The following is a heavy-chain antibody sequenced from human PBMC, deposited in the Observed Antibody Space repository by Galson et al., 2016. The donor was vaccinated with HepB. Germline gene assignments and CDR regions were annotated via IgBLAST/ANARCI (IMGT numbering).Heavy chain of an antibody. CDR3: ARPRAQPDDALDI. Sequence: SLRLSCAASGFTFSDYYMTWIRQAPGKGLEWVSHISSRSTYTGYADSVKGRFTISRDNAKNSLYLQVNSLRAEDTAVYYCARPRAQPDDALDIWGQGTMVTVSS. CDR1: GFTFSDYY. CDR2: ISSRSTYT. J-gene: IGHJ3*02. V-gene: IGHV3-11*06.